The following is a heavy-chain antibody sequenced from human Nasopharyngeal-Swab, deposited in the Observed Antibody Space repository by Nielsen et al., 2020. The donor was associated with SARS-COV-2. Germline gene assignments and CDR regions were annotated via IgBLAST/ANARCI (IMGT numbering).Heavy chain of an antibody. J-gene: IGHJ6*03. CDR2: IHYSGST. CDR1: GVSISSGDYY. Sequence: SETLSLTCTVSGVSISSGDYYWSWIRQPPWKGLEWIGYIHYSGSTYYNPSLKSRVTISVATSKNQFSLKLTSVTAADKAVYYCARGECSGGSCYRYYYYFYMDVWGKGTTVTVSS. D-gene: IGHD2-15*01. CDR3: ARGECSGGSCYRYYYYFYMDV. V-gene: IGHV4-30-4*01.